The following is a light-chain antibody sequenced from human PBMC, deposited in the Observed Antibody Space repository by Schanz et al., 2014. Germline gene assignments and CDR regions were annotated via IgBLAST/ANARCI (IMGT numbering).Light chain of an antibody. CDR2: GAS. J-gene: IGKJ2*01. V-gene: IGKV3-20*01. Sequence: EIVLTQSPATLSLSPGERATLSCRASQSISSTYLAWYQQKPGQAPRLLIYGASSRATGIPDRFSGSGSGTDFTLTISRLEPEDLAVYYCQQYGDSSYTFGQGTKLEIK. CDR3: QQYGDSSYT. CDR1: QSISSTY.